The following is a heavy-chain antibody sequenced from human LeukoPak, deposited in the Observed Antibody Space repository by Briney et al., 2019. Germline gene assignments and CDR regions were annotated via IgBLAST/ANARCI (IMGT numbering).Heavy chain of an antibody. Sequence: GGSLRLSCAASGFTFSSYWMHWVRQAPGKGLVWVSRINSDGSSTSYADSVKGRFTISRDNAKNSLYLQMNSLRAEDTALYHCARAPYYDFWSGYVGSSEYYFDYWGQGTLVTVSS. V-gene: IGHV3-74*01. CDR3: ARAPYYDFWSGYVGSSEYYFDY. CDR2: INSDGSST. J-gene: IGHJ4*02. CDR1: GFTFSSYW. D-gene: IGHD3-3*01.